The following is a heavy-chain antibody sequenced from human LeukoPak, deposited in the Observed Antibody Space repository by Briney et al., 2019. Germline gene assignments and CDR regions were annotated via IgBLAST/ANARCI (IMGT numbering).Heavy chain of an antibody. D-gene: IGHD2-2*01. V-gene: IGHV1-8*01. CDR2: MNPNSGNT. CDR3: ATDYCSGPTCYLRFDP. CDR1: GYTFTSYD. J-gene: IGHJ5*02. Sequence: GASVKVSCKASGYTFTSYDINWVRQATGQGLEWMGWMNPNSGNTGYAQKFQGRVTMTRNTSMSTAYMELSSLKSEDTAVYYCATDYCSGPTCYLRFDPWGQGTLVTVSS.